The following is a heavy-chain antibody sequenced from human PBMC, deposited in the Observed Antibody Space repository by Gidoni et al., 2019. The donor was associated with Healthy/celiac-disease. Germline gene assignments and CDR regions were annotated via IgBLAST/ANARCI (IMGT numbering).Heavy chain of an antibody. Sequence: EVQLVESGGGLVQPGRSLRLSCTASGFTFGDYAMSWFRQAPGKGLGWVGFIRSKAYGGTTEYAASVKGRFTISRDDSKSIAYLQMNSLKTEDTAVYYCTRGYCSSTSCYSSDYWGQGTLVTVSS. CDR1: GFTFGDYA. CDR2: IRSKAYGGTT. V-gene: IGHV3-49*03. D-gene: IGHD2-2*02. CDR3: TRGYCSSTSCYSSDY. J-gene: IGHJ4*02.